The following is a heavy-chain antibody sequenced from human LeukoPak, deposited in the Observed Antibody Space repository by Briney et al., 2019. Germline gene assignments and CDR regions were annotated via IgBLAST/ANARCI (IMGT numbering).Heavy chain of an antibody. J-gene: IGHJ4*02. V-gene: IGHV4-61*02. CDR1: GGSITSTTYY. CDR3: ARADYDFWSGDYYFDY. CDR2: IYTSGST. Sequence: SETLSLTCSLSGGSITSTTYYWGWIRQPPGKGLEWIGRIYTSGSTNYNPSLKSRVTISVDTSKNQFSLKLSSVTAADTAVYYCARADYDFWSGDYYFDYWGQGTLVTVSS. D-gene: IGHD3-3*01.